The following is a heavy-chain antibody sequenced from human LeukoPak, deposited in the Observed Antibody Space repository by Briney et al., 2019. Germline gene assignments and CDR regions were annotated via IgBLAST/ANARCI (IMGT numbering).Heavy chain of an antibody. CDR2: IYPGDSDT. D-gene: IGHD6-13*01. CDR1: GYNFTSYW. J-gene: IGHJ4*02. CDR3: ARLLRNIAAAVYYFDY. Sequence: GESLKISCKGSGYNFTSYWIGWVRQMPGKGLEWMGIIYPGDSDTRYSPSFQGQVTISADKSISTAYLQWSSLKASDTAMYYCARLLRNIAAAVYYFDYWGQGTLVTVSS. V-gene: IGHV5-51*01.